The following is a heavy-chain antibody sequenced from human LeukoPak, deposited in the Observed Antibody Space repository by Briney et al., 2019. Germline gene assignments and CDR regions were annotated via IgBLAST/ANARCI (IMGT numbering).Heavy chain of an antibody. D-gene: IGHD6-13*01. CDR2: ISGNSGRT. V-gene: IGHV3-23*01. Sequence: PGGSLRLSCAASGFTFSSDAMSWVRQAPGKGLEWVSSISGNSGRTYYADSVKGRFSISRDNSNNTLYLQMNSLRAEDAAVYYCAKSTSSWERVDYWGQGTLVTVSS. J-gene: IGHJ4*02. CDR1: GFTFSSDA. CDR3: AKSTSSWERVDY.